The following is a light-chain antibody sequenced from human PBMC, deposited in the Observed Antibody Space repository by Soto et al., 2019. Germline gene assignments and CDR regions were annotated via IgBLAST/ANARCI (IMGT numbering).Light chain of an antibody. CDR3: SSYTSTSTYV. CDR1: SNDIGSYNY. CDR2: DVS. Sequence: QSVLPQPASGSGSPGQSITISCTGTSNDIGSYNYVSWYQQHPDKAPKVMIYDVSYRPSGVSNRFSGSKSGNTASLTISGLQAEDEADYYCSSYTSTSTYVFGTGTKVTVL. J-gene: IGLJ1*01. V-gene: IGLV2-14*01.